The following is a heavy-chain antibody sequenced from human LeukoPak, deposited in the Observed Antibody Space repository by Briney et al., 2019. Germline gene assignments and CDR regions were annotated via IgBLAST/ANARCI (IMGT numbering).Heavy chain of an antibody. V-gene: IGHV6-1*01. D-gene: IGHD1-1*01. CDR3: ARSTGPIDY. CDR2: TYYRSKWYT. J-gene: IGHJ4*02. CDR1: GDSVSSNSAA. Sequence: SQTLSPTCAISGDSVSSNSAAWNWIRQSPSRGLEWLGRTYYRSKWYTYYAASVKSRIAINRDTSKNQFSLQLNSVTPEDTAVYYCARSTGPIDYWGQGTLVTVSS.